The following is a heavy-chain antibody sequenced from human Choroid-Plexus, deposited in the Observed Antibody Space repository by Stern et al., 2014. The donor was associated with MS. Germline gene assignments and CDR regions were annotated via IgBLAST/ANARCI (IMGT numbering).Heavy chain of an antibody. D-gene: IGHD2/OR15-2a*01. Sequence: QVQLGQSGGGVVQPGRPLRLSCVASGFTFGSCAMHWVRQPPGKGLEWGAGLSYDGSNKYYADSVKGRFTISRDNSQNTLYMQMSSLRPEDTAVYYCAKDRQYLTYFFDHWGQGSLVTVSS. J-gene: IGHJ5*02. CDR2: LSYDGSNK. CDR1: GFTFGSCA. CDR3: AKDRQYLTYFFDH. V-gene: IGHV3-30*18.